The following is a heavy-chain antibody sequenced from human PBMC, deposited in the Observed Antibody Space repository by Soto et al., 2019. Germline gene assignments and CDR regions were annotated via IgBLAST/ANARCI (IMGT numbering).Heavy chain of an antibody. D-gene: IGHD3-9*01. CDR1: GGSISSYY. J-gene: IGHJ4*02. CDR3: ARGGEGYYDILTGYYE. V-gene: IGHV4-59*12. Sequence: SETLSLTCTVSGGSISSYYWSWIRQPPGKGLEWIGYIYYSGSTNYNPSLKSRVTISVDTSKNQFSLKLSSVTAADTAVYYCARGGEGYYDILTGYYEWGQGTLVTVSS. CDR2: IYYSGST.